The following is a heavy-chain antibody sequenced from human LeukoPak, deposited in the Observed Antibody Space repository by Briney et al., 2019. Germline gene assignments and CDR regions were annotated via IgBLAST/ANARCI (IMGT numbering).Heavy chain of an antibody. CDR2: ISGSGGST. V-gene: IGHV3-23*01. J-gene: IGHJ4*02. Sequence: GSLRLSCAASGFTFSSYAMSWVRQAPGKGLEWVSAISGSGGSTYYADSVKGRFTISRDNSKNTLYLQMNSLRAEDTAVYYCAKVGVRAGTRGYDSSGYYLYYFDYWGQGTLVTVSS. CDR3: AKVGVRAGTRGYDSSGYYLYYFDY. D-gene: IGHD3-22*01. CDR1: GFTFSSYA.